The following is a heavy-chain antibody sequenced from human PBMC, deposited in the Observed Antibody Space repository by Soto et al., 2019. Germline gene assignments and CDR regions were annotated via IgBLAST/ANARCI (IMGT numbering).Heavy chain of an antibody. CDR3: ARDGPAGYYDFWSGSSYNWFDP. Sequence: ETLSLTCTVSGGSISSYYWSWIRQPPGKGLEWIGYIYYSGSTNYNPSLKSRVTISVDTSKNQFSLKLSSVTAADTAVYYCARDGPAGYYDFWSGSSYNWFDPWGQGTLVTVSS. CDR1: GGSISSYY. D-gene: IGHD3-3*01. V-gene: IGHV4-59*01. CDR2: IYYSGST. J-gene: IGHJ5*02.